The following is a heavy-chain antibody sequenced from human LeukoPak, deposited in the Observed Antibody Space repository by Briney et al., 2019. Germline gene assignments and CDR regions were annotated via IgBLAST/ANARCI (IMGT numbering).Heavy chain of an antibody. Sequence: PSETLSLTCAVYGGSFSGYYWSWIRQPPGNGLEWIGEINHSGSTNYNPSLKSRVTISVDTSKNQFSLKLSSVTAADTAVYYCARGSREAGQYYDSSGYSDYWGQGTLVTVSS. D-gene: IGHD3-22*01. J-gene: IGHJ4*02. CDR2: INHSGST. CDR1: GGSFSGYY. V-gene: IGHV4-34*01. CDR3: ARGSREAGQYYDSSGYSDY.